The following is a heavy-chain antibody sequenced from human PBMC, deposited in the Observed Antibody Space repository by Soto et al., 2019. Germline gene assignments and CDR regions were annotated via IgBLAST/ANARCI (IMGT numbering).Heavy chain of an antibody. CDR3: ARKLMTTVTTVWFDP. CDR1: GGSISSSSYY. Sequence: TSETLSLTCTVSGGSISSSSYYWGWIRQPPGKGLEWIGSIYYSGSTYYNPSLKSRVTISVDTSKNQFSLKLSSVTAADTAVYYCARKLMTTVTTVWFDPWGQGTLVTVS. J-gene: IGHJ5*02. V-gene: IGHV4-39*01. D-gene: IGHD4-17*01. CDR2: IYYSGST.